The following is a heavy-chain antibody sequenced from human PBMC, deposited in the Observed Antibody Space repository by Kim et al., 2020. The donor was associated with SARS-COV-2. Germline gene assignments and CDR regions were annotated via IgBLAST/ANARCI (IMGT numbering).Heavy chain of an antibody. Sequence: GGSLRLSCAASGFTFSTYWMHWVRQAPGKGLVWVSRISGDASSTSYADSVKGRFTMSRDNAKNTLYLQMNSLRAEDTAVYYCARHGGNHWNEYFYYWGQG. D-gene: IGHD1-1*01. CDR2: ISGDASST. CDR1: GFTFSTYW. J-gene: IGHJ4*02. V-gene: IGHV3-74*01. CDR3: ARHGGNHWNEYFYY.